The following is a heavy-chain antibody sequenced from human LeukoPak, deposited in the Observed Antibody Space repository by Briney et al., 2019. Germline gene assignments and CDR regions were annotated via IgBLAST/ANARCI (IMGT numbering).Heavy chain of an antibody. J-gene: IGHJ3*02. Sequence: PSETLSLTCTVSGGSISSGDYYWSWIRQPPVKGLEWIGYIYYSGSTYYNPSLKSRVTISVDTSKNQFSLKLSSVTAADTAVYYCARSVEGATPDAFDIWGQGTMVTVSS. CDR1: GGSISSGDYY. V-gene: IGHV4-30-4*08. CDR3: ARSVEGATPDAFDI. CDR2: IYYSGST. D-gene: IGHD1-26*01.